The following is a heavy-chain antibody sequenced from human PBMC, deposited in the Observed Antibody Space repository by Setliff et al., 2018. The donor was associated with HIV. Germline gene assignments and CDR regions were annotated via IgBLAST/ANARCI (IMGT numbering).Heavy chain of an antibody. CDR3: ARHARSITMTTDWYFDL. V-gene: IGHV4-61*05. D-gene: IGHD3-22*01. Sequence: SETLSLTCTVSGGSISSRSYFWGWIRQPPGKGLEWIGFIYYSGSTNYNPSLKSRVTISVDTSKHQFSLKLTSVTAADTAVYYCARHARSITMTTDWYFDLWGRGTLVTVSS. CDR2: IYYSGST. J-gene: IGHJ2*01. CDR1: GGSISSRSYF.